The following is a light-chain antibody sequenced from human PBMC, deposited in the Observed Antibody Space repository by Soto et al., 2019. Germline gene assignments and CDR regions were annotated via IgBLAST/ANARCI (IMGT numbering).Light chain of an antibody. CDR2: GNS. J-gene: IGLJ2*01. Sequence: QSVLTQPPSVSGAPGQRVTISCTGSSSNIGAGYDVHWYQQLPGTAPKLLIYGNSNRPSGVPDRFSGSKSGTSASLAITGLQXXDXXXXYXQSYDSSLSGSVFGGGTKVTVL. V-gene: IGLV1-40*01. CDR3: QSYDSSLSGSV. CDR1: SSNIGAGYD.